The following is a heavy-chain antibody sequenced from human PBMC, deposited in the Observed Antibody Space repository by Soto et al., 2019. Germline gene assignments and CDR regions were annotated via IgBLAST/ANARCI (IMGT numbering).Heavy chain of an antibody. CDR1: GGSISSGGYY. CDR3: ARVRAVVPAYYYYYYMDV. J-gene: IGHJ6*03. CDR2: IYYSGST. V-gene: IGHV4-31*03. D-gene: IGHD2-2*01. Sequence: SETLSLTCTVSGGSISSGGYYWSWIRQHPGKGLEWIGYIYYSGSTYYNPSLKSRVTISVDTSKNQFSLKLSSVTAADTAVYYCARVRAVVPAYYYYYYMDVWGKGTTVTVSS.